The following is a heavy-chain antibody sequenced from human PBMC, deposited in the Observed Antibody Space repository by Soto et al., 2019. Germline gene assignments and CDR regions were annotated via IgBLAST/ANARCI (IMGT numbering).Heavy chain of an antibody. CDR2: INAGNGHT. Sequence: GASVKVSCKASGYTFTRYPLHWVRQAPGQRLQWMGWINAGNGHTKYSQEFQGRVTITRDTSASTAYMELSSLRSEDTAVYSCARDRTFVSGDYYTYDAFDIWGQGTVVTVSS. J-gene: IGHJ3*02. V-gene: IGHV1-3*01. CDR3: ARDRTFVSGDYYTYDAFDI. D-gene: IGHD1-26*01. CDR1: GYTFTRYP.